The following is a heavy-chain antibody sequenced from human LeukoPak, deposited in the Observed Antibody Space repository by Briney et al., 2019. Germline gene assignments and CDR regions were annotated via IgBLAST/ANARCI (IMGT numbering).Heavy chain of an antibody. CDR1: GGSISSNNW. V-gene: IGHV4-4*02. J-gene: IGHJ4*02. Sequence: SGTLSLTCAVSGGSISSNNWWSWVRQPPGKGLEWIGEIYHSGSTNYNPSLKSRVTISVDKSKNQFSLKLSSVTAADTAVYYCARGPLHILTGSPYYFDYWGQGTLVTVSS. D-gene: IGHD3-9*01. CDR3: ARGPLHILTGSPYYFDY. CDR2: IYHSGST.